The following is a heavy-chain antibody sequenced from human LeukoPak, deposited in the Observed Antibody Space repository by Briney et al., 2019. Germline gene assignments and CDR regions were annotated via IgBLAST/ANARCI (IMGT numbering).Heavy chain of an antibody. J-gene: IGHJ4*02. D-gene: IGHD2-15*01. Sequence: GGSLRLSCAASGFTFSSYSMNWVRQAPGKGLEWVSSISSSSNYIYYADSVKGRFTISRDNAKNSLYLQMNSLRVEDTAVYYCARDATIGRVVGDLTYWGQGTLVTVSS. CDR1: GFTFSSYS. V-gene: IGHV3-21*01. CDR2: ISSSSNYI. CDR3: ARDATIGRVVGDLTY.